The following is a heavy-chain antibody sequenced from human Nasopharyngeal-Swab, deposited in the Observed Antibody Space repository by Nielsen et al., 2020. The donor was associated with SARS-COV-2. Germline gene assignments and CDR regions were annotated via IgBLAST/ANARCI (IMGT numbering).Heavy chain of an antibody. D-gene: IGHD3-22*01. V-gene: IGHV3-74*01. J-gene: IGHJ4*02. Sequence: GGSLRLSCAASGFTFSNYWMHWVRQAPGKGLVWVSRINRDGSSTRYADSVKGRFTSSRDNAKNTLYLQMNSLRAEDTAVYYCARVKYDSSGYLYSGSDYWGQGTLVTVSS. CDR2: INRDGSST. CDR3: ARVKYDSSGYLYSGSDY. CDR1: GFTFSNYW.